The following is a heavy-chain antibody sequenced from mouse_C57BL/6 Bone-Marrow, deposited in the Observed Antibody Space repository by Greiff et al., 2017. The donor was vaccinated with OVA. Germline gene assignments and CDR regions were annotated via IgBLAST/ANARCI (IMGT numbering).Heavy chain of an antibody. Sequence: EVKLMESGGDLVKPGGSLKLSCAASGFTFSSYGMSWVRQTPDKRLEWVATISSGGSYTYYPDSVKGRVTISRDKAKNTLYLQMSSLKSEHTAMYYCARARAYWYFDVWGTGTTVTVSS. V-gene: IGHV5-6*01. CDR3: ARARAYWYFDV. CDR2: ISSGGSYT. D-gene: IGHD3-1*01. J-gene: IGHJ1*03. CDR1: GFTFSSYG.